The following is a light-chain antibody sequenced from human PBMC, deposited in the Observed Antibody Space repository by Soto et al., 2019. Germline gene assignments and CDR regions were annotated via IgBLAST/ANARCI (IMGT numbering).Light chain of an antibody. CDR3: HSYDTSLLI. V-gene: IGLV6-57*01. CDR2: EDD. CDR1: SGSIASSY. J-gene: IGLJ2*01. Sequence: NFMLTQAHSVSESPGKTVTISCTRSSGSIASSYVQWYQLRPGSSPTTVIYEDDQRTAGVPDRFSGSVDTSSNSASLTISGLQTEDEADYFCHSYDTSLLIFGGGTKLTVL.